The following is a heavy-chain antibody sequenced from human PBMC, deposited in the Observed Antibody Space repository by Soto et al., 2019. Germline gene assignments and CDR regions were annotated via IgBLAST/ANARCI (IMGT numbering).Heavy chain of an antibody. D-gene: IGHD6-13*01. V-gene: IGHV3-23*01. J-gene: IGHJ4*02. CDR3: ARSAGKGGLAAPVDY. Sequence: GGSLRLSCAASGFTFSSYAMSWVRQAPGKGLEWVSAISGSGGSTYYADSVKGRFTISRDNSKNTLYLQMNSLRAEDTAVYYCARSAGKGGLAAPVDYWGQGTLVTVSS. CDR1: GFTFSSYA. CDR2: ISGSGGST.